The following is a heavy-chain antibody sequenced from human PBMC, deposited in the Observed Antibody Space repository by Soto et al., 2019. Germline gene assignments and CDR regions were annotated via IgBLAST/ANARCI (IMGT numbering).Heavy chain of an antibody. J-gene: IGHJ4*02. CDR1: GFTFGDYA. CDR2: IRNDIYDETT. CDR3: TRGRDRYNPYYFLY. V-gene: IGHV3-49*04. D-gene: IGHD1-1*01. Sequence: PGGSLRLSCTASGFTFGDYAINWVRQVPGKGLEWLGFIRNDIYDETTEYAASVKGRIIISRDDSKSMAYLQMDSLKTEDTGVYYCTRGRDRYNPYYFLYWGQGAPVTLSS.